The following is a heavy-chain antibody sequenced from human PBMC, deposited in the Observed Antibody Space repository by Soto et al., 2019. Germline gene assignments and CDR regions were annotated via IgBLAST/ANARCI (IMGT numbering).Heavy chain of an antibody. V-gene: IGHV5-10-1*01. Sequence: AESLNTSCKGSGFIITSYWLNWVRQLPGKGLEWMGRVDPKDSYTNYRPSFQGHFTISPDKSVSTAYLKWSSLKASDTAIYYSARHKSGGGSYPFDYWGQGTLVTVSS. CDR2: VDPKDSYT. CDR3: ARHKSGGGSYPFDY. CDR1: GFIITSYW. D-gene: IGHD2-21*01. J-gene: IGHJ4*02.